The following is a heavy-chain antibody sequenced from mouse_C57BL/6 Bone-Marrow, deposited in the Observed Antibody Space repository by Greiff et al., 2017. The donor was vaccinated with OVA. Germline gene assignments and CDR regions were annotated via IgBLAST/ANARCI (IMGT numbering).Heavy chain of an antibody. CDR3: ARRLRYAMDY. Sequence: EVQGVESGGGLVKPGGSLKLSCAASGFTFRDYGMHWVRQAPEKGLEWVAYISSGSSTIYYADTVKGRFTISRDNAKNTLFLQMTSLRSEDTAMYYCARRLRYAMDYWGQGTSVTVSS. CDR2: ISSGSSTI. J-gene: IGHJ4*01. CDR1: GFTFRDYG. D-gene: IGHD2-4*01. V-gene: IGHV5-17*01.